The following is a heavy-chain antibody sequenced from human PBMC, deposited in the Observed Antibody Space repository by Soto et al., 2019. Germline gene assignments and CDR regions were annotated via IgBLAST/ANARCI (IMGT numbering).Heavy chain of an antibody. CDR3: ATGGTMVRGAKYYYYYGMDV. Sequence: SETLSLTCTVSGGSISSYYWSWIRQPPWKGLEWIGYIYYSGSTNYNPSLKSRVTISVDTSKNQFSLKLSSVTAADTAVYYCATGGTMVRGAKYYYYYGMDVWGQGTTVTVSS. D-gene: IGHD3-10*01. J-gene: IGHJ6*02. V-gene: IGHV4-59*01. CDR2: IYYSGST. CDR1: GGSISSYY.